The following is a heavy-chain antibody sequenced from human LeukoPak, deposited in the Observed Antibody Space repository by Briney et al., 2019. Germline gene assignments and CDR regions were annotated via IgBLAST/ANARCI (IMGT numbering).Heavy chain of an antibody. Sequence: GGSLRLSCAASGFSFSSSAMHWVRQAPGKGLEWVSAISGSGGSTYYADSAKGRFTISRDNSKNTLYLQMNSLRAEDTAVYYCAKVGYRPDDAFDIWGQGTMVTVSS. CDR3: AKVGYRPDDAFDI. V-gene: IGHV3-23*01. J-gene: IGHJ3*02. CDR1: GFSFSSSA. D-gene: IGHD5-18*01. CDR2: ISGSGGST.